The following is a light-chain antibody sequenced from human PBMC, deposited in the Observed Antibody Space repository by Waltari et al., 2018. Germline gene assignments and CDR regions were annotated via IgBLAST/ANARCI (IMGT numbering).Light chain of an antibody. Sequence: EIVMTQSPATLSVSPGESATLSCRASQSVSSNLAWYQQKPGQAPRLLIYGASTRATGIPARFSGSGSGTEFTLTISSLQSEDFAVYYCQQYNNWRTFGQGTKVEIK. V-gene: IGKV3-15*01. CDR1: QSVSSN. J-gene: IGKJ1*01. CDR3: QQYNNWRT. CDR2: GAS.